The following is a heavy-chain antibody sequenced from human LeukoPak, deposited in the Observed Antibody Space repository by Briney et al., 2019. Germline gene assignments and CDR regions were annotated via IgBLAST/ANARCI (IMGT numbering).Heavy chain of an antibody. Sequence: PGGSLRLSCAASGFTVSGHYGSWVRRAPGKGLEWVSQINSGGTTYYADSVKGRFTISRDSSKNTLYLQMNSLRDEDTAVYHCARNKGVYGTGSYANWGPGTLVTVSS. CDR1: GFTVSGHY. J-gene: IGHJ4*02. CDR2: INSGGTT. D-gene: IGHD3-10*01. V-gene: IGHV3-53*01. CDR3: ARNKGVYGTGSYAN.